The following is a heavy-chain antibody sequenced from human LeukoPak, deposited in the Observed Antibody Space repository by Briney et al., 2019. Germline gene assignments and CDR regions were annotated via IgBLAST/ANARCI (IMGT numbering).Heavy chain of an antibody. CDR1: GYTFTGYY. CDR3: ARDRSIAAAFMDV. Sequence: GASVKVSCKASGYTFTGYYMHWVRQAPGQGLEWMGWINLNSGGTNYAQKLQGRVTMTRDTSISTAYMELSRLRSDDAAVYYCARDRSIAAAFMDVWGKGTTVTVSS. CDR2: INLNSGGT. J-gene: IGHJ6*03. V-gene: IGHV1-2*02. D-gene: IGHD6-13*01.